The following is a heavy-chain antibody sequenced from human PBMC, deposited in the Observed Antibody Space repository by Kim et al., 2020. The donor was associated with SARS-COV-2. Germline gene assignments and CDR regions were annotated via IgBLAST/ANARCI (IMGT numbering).Heavy chain of an antibody. V-gene: IGHV3-15*05. D-gene: IGHD3-3*01. CDR1: GITFTYAA. CDR2: IKSTSDGGTA. CDR3: TTVFAPHRDFLGGSDACDI. Sequence: GGSLRLSCAASGITFTYAAMKWVRQAPGRGLEWVGRIKSTSDGGTADSAASVKGRFTISKDDSKNTLYLEMDNLKSEDTAMYYCTTVFAPHRDFLGGSDACDIWGQGTMVTVSS. J-gene: IGHJ3*02.